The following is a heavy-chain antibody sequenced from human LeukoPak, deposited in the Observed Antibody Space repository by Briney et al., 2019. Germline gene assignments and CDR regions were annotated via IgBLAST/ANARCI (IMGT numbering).Heavy chain of an antibody. J-gene: IGHJ4*02. D-gene: IGHD5-24*01. V-gene: IGHV3-33*01. CDR2: IWYDGSNK. Sequence: HAGGSLRLSCAASGFTFSSYGMRWVRQAPGKGLEWVAVIWYDGSNKYYADSVKGRFTISRDNAKNSVYLQMNSLTTEDTAVYCCARWRWAQSEFEYWGQGTLVTVSS. CDR1: GFTFSSYG. CDR3: ARWRWAQSEFEY.